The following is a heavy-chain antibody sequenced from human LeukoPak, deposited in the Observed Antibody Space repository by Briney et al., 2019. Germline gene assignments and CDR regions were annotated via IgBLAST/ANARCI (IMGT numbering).Heavy chain of an antibody. CDR3: ARNNGMDV. V-gene: IGHV3-7*03. CDR2: VNRDGSET. Sequence: PGGSLRLSCAVSGFIFSSYWMNWVRQAPGRGPEWVANVNRDGSETYYLDSVKGRFTISKDNAKNSLYLQMNSLRAEDTALYHCARNNGMDVWGQGTTVIVSS. J-gene: IGHJ6*02. CDR1: GFIFSSYW.